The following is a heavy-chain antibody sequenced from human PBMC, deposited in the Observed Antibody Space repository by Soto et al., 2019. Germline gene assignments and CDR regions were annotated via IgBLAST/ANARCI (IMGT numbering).Heavy chain of an antibody. CDR1: GYTFTTFY. V-gene: IGHV1-46*01. CDR3: VSGYCVPPACATSIDS. CDR2: IDPISGST. J-gene: IGHJ5*01. Sequence: GASVKVSCKASGYTFTTFYLHWVRQAPGQGPEWMGMIDPISGSTSYAQNFQGRVTVTSDTSTTTVYMELSSLRSEDTAMYYCVSGYCVPPACATSIDSWGQATPVTLSS. D-gene: IGHD5-18*01.